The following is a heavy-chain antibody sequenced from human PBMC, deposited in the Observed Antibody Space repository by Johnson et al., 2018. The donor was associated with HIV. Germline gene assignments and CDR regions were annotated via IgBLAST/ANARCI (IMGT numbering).Heavy chain of an antibody. Sequence: VQLVESGGGLVQPGGSLILSCAASGFTFSSYGMSWVRQAPGKGLEWVANIKQDGSEKYSADSVTGRFTIPRDNAKNRLYLQLNSLRAGDTAVYYCARGGDAFDIWGQGTMVTVSS. D-gene: IGHD3-16*01. CDR2: IKQDGSEK. J-gene: IGHJ3*02. CDR3: ARGGDAFDI. V-gene: IGHV3-7*04. CDR1: GFTFSSYG.